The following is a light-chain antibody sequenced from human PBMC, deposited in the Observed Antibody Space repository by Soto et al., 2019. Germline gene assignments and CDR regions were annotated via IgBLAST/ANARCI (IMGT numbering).Light chain of an antibody. CDR2: LNNDGSN. CDR1: SGHSSYA. J-gene: IGLJ7*01. Sequence: QPVLTQSPSASASLGASVKLTCTLSSGHSSYAIAWHQQQPEKGPRYLMKLNNDGSNNKGDGIPDRFSGYTSGAEHYLTISSLQSEDEAEYYCQTWGTGIAVFGGGTQLTVL. CDR3: QTWGTGIAV. V-gene: IGLV4-69*01.